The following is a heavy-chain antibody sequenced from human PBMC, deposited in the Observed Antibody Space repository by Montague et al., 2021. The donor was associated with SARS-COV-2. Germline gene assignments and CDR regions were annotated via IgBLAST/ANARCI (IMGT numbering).Heavy chain of an antibody. V-gene: IGHV4-34*01. CDR2: INHSGST. Sequence: SETLSLTCAVYGGSFSGYYWSWIRQPPGKGLEWIGEINHSGSTNYNPSLKSRVTISVDTSKNQFSLKLSSVTAADTAVYYCARGRTATTFYYYYGMDVWGQGTTVTVSS. J-gene: IGHJ6*02. D-gene: IGHD4-17*01. CDR3: ARGRTATTFYYYYGMDV. CDR1: GGSFSGYY.